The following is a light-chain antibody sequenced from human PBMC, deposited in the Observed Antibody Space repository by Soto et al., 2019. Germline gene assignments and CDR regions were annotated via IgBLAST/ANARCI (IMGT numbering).Light chain of an antibody. CDR1: QSISSS. CDR2: DAY. V-gene: IGKV1-5*01. CDR3: QQRHMCPIT. Sequence: DIQVTQSPSTLSASVGDRVTITCRASQSISSSLAWYHQKPGTAPKLLIYDAYNRATGIPPRFSGSGSGTDFTLTISSLEPEDSAGYYCQQRHMCPITFGQGTRLEIK. J-gene: IGKJ5*01.